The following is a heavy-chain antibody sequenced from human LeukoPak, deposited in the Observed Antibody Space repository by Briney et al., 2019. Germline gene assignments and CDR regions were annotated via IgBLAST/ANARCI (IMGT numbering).Heavy chain of an antibody. CDR1: GFTFSSYS. V-gene: IGHV3-21*01. CDR3: ARGIARDY. J-gene: IGHJ4*02. D-gene: IGHD6-6*01. Sequence: GGSLRLSCEGSGFTFSSYSMIWVRQAPGKGLEWVSSIRGDSTETRHADSLMGRFTISRDNAKKSLYLQMNSLRAEDTAVYYCARGIARDYWGQGTLVTVSS. CDR2: IRGDSTET.